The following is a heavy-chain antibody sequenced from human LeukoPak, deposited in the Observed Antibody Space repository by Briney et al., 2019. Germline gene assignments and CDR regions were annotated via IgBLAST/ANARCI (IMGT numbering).Heavy chain of an antibody. Sequence: GGSLRLSCVVSGFTSSSYGMHWVRQAPGKGLEWVAVIWDDGGTKYYSDSVKGRFTISRDNSKSTLYLEMNSQRVEDTAVYYCAREGLTGSTNWFDSWGQGTLATVSS. CDR1: GFTSSSYG. V-gene: IGHV3-33*01. CDR2: IWDDGGTK. D-gene: IGHD1-7*01. CDR3: AREGLTGSTNWFDS. J-gene: IGHJ5*01.